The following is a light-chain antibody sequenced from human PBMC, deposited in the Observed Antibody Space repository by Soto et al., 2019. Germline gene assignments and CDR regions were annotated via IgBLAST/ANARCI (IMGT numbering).Light chain of an antibody. Sequence: EVVMTQSPAILSVSPGERATLSCRASQSVRSKLAWYQQKPGQGPRLLIYGASTRAPGVPARFSGSGSGTEFPPTISGLQSKDFEVYYCQQNNDWPPWTFGQGTKVEIK. J-gene: IGKJ1*01. CDR2: GAS. V-gene: IGKV3-15*01. CDR1: QSVRSK. CDR3: QQNNDWPPWT.